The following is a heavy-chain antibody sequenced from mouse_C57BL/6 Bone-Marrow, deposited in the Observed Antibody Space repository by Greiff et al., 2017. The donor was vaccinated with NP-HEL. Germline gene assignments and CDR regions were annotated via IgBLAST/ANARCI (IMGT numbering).Heavy chain of an antibody. V-gene: IGHV1-53*01. CDR1: GYTFTSYW. J-gene: IGHJ3*01. D-gene: IGHD2-2*01. CDR2: INPSNGGT. Sequence: VKLQQPGTELVKPGASVKLSCKASGYTFTSYWMHWVKQRPGQGLEWIGNINPSNGGTNYNEKSKSKATLTVDKSSSTPYMQLRSLTSKDSAVYYCARWIRRSPFACWGQGTLVTVSA. CDR3: ARWIRRSPFAC.